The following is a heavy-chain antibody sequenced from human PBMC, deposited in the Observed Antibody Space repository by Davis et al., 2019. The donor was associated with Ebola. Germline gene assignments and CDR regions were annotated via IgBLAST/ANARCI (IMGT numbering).Heavy chain of an antibody. D-gene: IGHD5-24*01. CDR1: GYIFTTSW. J-gene: IGHJ4*02. CDR2: IYPGDSDT. Sequence: KVSCKASGYIFTTSWIGWVRQMPGKGLEWMGIIYPGDSDTRYSPSFQGQVTISADKSISTAYLQWSSLKASDTAIYFCARGTNGYNPGGYFDSWGQGTLVTVSS. CDR3: ARGTNGYNPGGYFDS. V-gene: IGHV5-51*01.